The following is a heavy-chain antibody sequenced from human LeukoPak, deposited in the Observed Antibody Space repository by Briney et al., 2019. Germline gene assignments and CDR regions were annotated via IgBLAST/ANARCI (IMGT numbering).Heavy chain of an antibody. CDR2: ISSSGST. V-gene: IGHV4-59*08. Sequence: SETLSLTCTVSGGSISSYYWSWIRQPPGKGLEWIGCISSSGSTNYNPSLKSRVTISVDTSKNQFSLKLSSVTAADTAVYYCAILPGDSSVYYFVAFDIWGQGTMVTVSS. D-gene: IGHD3-22*01. J-gene: IGHJ3*02. CDR1: GGSISSYY. CDR3: AILPGDSSVYYFVAFDI.